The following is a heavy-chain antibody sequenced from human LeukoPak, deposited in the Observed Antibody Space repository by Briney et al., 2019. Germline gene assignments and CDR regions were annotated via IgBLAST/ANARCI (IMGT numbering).Heavy chain of an antibody. CDR2: IYHSGST. J-gene: IGHJ5*02. Sequence: SETLSLTCTASGYSISSGYYWGWIRQPPGKGLEWIGSIYHSGSTYYNPSLKSRVTISVDTSKNQFSLKLSSVTAADTAVYYCARQRRITMVRAPFDPWGQGTLVTVSS. CDR3: ARQRRITMVRAPFDP. CDR1: GYSISSGYY. V-gene: IGHV4-38-2*02. D-gene: IGHD3-10*01.